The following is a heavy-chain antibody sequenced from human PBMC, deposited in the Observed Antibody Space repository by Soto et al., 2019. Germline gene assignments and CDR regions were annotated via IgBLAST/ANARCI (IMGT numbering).Heavy chain of an antibody. Sequence: SETLSLTCTVSGGSISSSDYYWGWIRQPPGKGLEWIGSIYYSGITYYNPSLKSRVTISVDTSKNQFSLKLSSVTAADTAVYYCARAQYGSGSRLDYWGQGILVTVSS. J-gene: IGHJ4*02. CDR1: GGSISSSDYY. D-gene: IGHD3-10*01. CDR3: ARAQYGSGSRLDY. V-gene: IGHV4-39*01. CDR2: IYYSGIT.